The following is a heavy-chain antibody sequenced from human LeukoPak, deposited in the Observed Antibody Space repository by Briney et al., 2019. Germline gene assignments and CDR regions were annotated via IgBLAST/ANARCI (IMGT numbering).Heavy chain of an antibody. J-gene: IGHJ4*02. V-gene: IGHV3-23*01. CDR2: IRGSGDDT. CDR1: GYTFSTND. CDR3: AKDFRVSY. Sequence: GGSLRLFCAASGYTFSTNDMAGVRRAPGKGLEWVSAIRGSGDDTYYADSMKGRFTISRDNSKNTLSLQMNSLRAEDTAVYYCAKDFRVSYWGQGTLVTVSS.